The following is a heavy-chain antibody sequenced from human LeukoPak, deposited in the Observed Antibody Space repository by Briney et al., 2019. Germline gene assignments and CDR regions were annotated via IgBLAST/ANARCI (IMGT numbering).Heavy chain of an antibody. CDR2: ISYDGSNK. CDR1: GFTFSSYA. D-gene: IGHD5-18*01. J-gene: IGHJ4*02. V-gene: IGHV3-30*04. CDR3: ARGIQLFFDY. Sequence: PGGSLRLSCAASGFTFSSYAMHWVRQAPGKGLEWVAVISYDGSNKYYADSVEGRFTISRDNSKNTLYLQMNSLRAEDTAVYYCARGIQLFFDYWGQGTLVTVSS.